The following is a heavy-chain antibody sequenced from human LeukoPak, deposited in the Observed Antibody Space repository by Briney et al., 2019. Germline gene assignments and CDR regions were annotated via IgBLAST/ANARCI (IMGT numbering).Heavy chain of an antibody. J-gene: IGHJ4*02. CDR3: ASEQRDGYNYGDDY. D-gene: IGHD5-24*01. V-gene: IGHV1-3*01. CDR1: GYTFTSYY. Sequence: ASVKVSCKASGYTFTSYYMHWVRQAPGQRVEWMGWINAGSGNTKYSQKFQGRVTITRDTSATTAYMELSGLRSEDTAVYYCASEQRDGYNYGDDYWGQGTLVTVSS. CDR2: INAGSGNT.